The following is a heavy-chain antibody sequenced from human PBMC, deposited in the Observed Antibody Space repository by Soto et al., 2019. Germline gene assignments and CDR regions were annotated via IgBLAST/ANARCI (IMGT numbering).Heavy chain of an antibody. V-gene: IGHV6-1*01. CDR1: GDSVSSNSAA. CDR3: ARFLQGATGPTRHYYYGMDV. J-gene: IGHJ6*02. D-gene: IGHD1-7*01. Sequence: SQTLSLTCAISGDSVSSNSAAWNWIRQSPSRGLEWLGRTYYRSKWYNDYAVSVKSRITINPDTSKNQFCLQLNSVTPEDTAVYYCARFLQGATGPTRHYYYGMDVWGQGTTVTVSS. CDR2: TYYRSKWYN.